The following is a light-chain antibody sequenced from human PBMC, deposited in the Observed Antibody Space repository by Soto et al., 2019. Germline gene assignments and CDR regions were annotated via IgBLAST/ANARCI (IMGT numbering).Light chain of an antibody. CDR1: SSDVGGYNY. V-gene: IGLV2-14*01. CDR3: SSYTSSSTRV. CDR2: EVS. Sequence: QSALTQPASVSGSPGQSITISCTGTSSDVGGYNYVSWYQQHPGKAPKLMIYEVSNRPSGVSNRFFGSKSGNTASLTISGLQAEDEADYYCSSYTSSSTRVFVTGTKVTVL. J-gene: IGLJ1*01.